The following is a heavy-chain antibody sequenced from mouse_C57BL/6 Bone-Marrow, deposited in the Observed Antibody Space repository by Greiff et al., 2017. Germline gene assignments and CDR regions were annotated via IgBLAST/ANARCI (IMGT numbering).Heavy chain of an antibody. Sequence: QVQLQQPGAELVKPGASVKMSCKASGYTFTSYWITWVKQRPGQGLEWIGDIYPGSGSTNYNEKFKGKATLTVDTSSSTAYMQLSSLTSEDSAVYYCARERGNDNYYLDYWGQGTTVTVSS. J-gene: IGHJ4*01. CDR3: ARERGNDNYYLDY. CDR2: IYPGSGST. V-gene: IGHV1-55*01. D-gene: IGHD2-1*01. CDR1: GYTFTSYW.